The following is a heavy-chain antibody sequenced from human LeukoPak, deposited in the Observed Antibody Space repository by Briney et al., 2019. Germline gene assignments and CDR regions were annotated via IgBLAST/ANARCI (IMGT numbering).Heavy chain of an antibody. CDR3: ARDESSKGYYFDY. J-gene: IGHJ4*02. D-gene: IGHD2-2*01. V-gene: IGHV4-39*07. Sequence: PSETLSLTCTVSGGSISSSSYYWGWIRQPPGKGLEWIGSIYHSGSTYYNPSLKSRVTISVDTSKNQFSLKLSSVTAADTAVYYCARDESSKGYYFDYWGQGTLVTVSS. CDR2: IYHSGST. CDR1: GGSISSSSYY.